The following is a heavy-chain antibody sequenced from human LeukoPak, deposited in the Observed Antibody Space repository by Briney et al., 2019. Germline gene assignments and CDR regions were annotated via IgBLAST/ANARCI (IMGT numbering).Heavy chain of an antibody. V-gene: IGHV3-23*01. CDR2: ISGSGANT. D-gene: IGHD5-18*01. CDR3: ARSGVDTAMANDY. Sequence: GGSLRLSCAASGFTFSTYAMSWVRQAPGKGLEWVSAISGSGANTYYADSVKGRFTISRDNSKNTLYLQMNSLRAEDTAVYYCARSGVDTAMANDYWGQGTLVTVSS. CDR1: GFTFSTYA. J-gene: IGHJ4*02.